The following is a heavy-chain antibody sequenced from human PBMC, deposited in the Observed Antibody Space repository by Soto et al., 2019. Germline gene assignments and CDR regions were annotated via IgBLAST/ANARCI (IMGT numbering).Heavy chain of an antibody. CDR1: GYTFTGYY. CDR2: INPNSGGT. D-gene: IGHD3-22*01. V-gene: IGHV1-2*04. J-gene: IGHJ4*02. Sequence: ASVKVSCKASGYTFTGYYMHWVRQAPGQGLEWMGWINPNSGGTNYAQKFQGWVTMTRDTSISTAYMELSRLRSDDTAVYYCARDSQVDSSGYSPLDYWGQGTLVTVSS. CDR3: ARDSQVDSSGYSPLDY.